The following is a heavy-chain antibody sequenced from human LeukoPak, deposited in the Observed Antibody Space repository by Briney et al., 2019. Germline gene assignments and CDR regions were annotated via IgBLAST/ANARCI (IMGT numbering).Heavy chain of an antibody. CDR1: GGPFSGYY. CDR2: INHSGRT. V-gene: IGHV4-34*01. Sequence: SETLSLTCAVYGGPFSGYYWSWIRQPPGKGLEWIGEINHSGRTNYNPSLTSRVTISVDTSKTQFSLKLGSVTAAATAVYYCARGKGAAAWYYYGMDVWGQGTTVTVSS. CDR3: ARGKGAAAWYYYGMDV. D-gene: IGHD6-13*01. J-gene: IGHJ6*02.